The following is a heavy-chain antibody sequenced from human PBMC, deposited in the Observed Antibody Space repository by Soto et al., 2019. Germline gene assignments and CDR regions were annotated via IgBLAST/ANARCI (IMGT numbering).Heavy chain of an antibody. CDR1: GGSISSSSYY. Sequence: SETLSLTCTVSGGSISSSSYYWGWIRQPPGKGLEWIGSIYYSGSTYYNPSLKSRVTISVDTSKNQFSLKLSSVTAADTAVYYCARREPRNWFDPWGQGTLVTVSS. CDR3: ARREPRNWFDP. J-gene: IGHJ5*02. V-gene: IGHV4-39*01. CDR2: IYYSGST. D-gene: IGHD1-1*01.